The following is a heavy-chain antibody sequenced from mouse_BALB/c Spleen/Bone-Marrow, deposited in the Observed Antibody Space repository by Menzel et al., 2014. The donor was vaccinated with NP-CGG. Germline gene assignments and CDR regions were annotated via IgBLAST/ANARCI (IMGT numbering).Heavy chain of an antibody. Sequence: VQLQQSGADFVQPGASVKLSCTASGFNIKDTYMHWVKQRPEQGLEWIGRIDPANGNTKYDPKFQGKATITADTSSNVAYLQFSSLTSEDTAVYSCARWDLGRAWFAYWDQGSLVAIYA. CDR3: ARWDLGRAWFAY. J-gene: IGHJ3*01. D-gene: IGHD4-1*01. V-gene: IGHV14-3*02. CDR2: IDPANGNT. CDR1: GFNIKDTY.